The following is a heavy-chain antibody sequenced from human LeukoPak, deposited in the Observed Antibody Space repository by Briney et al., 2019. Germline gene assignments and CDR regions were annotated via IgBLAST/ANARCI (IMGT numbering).Heavy chain of an antibody. D-gene: IGHD1-26*01. V-gene: IGHV3-21*01. CDR2: ISSSSSYI. CDR3: ARDYSGSYYPDY. J-gene: IGHJ4*02. Sequence: GSLRLSCAASGLTFSSYSMNWVRQAPGKGLEWVSSISSSSSYIYYADSVKGRFTISRDNAKNSLYLQMNSLRAEDTAVYYCARDYSGSYYPDYWGQGTLVTVSS. CDR1: GLTFSSYS.